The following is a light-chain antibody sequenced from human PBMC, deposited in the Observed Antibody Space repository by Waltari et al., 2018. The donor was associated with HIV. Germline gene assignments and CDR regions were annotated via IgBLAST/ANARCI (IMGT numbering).Light chain of an antibody. CDR2: RND. CDR1: SLRSYY. CDR3: NSRDSSGHHLV. J-gene: IGLJ1*01. V-gene: IGLV3-19*01. Sequence: SSELTQDPAVSVALGQTVRITCQGDSLRSYYASWYQQKPGQAPLLVVYRNDKRPSGIPDRFSGSSSGNTASLTITGAQAEDEADYYCNSRDSSGHHLVFATGTTVTVL.